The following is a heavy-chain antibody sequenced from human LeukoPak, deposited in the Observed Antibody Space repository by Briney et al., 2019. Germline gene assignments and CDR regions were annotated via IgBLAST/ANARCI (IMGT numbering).Heavy chain of an antibody. CDR2: TNHSGST. CDR3: ARRGRIAAAGYFDY. V-gene: IGHV4-34*01. D-gene: IGHD6-13*01. J-gene: IGHJ4*02. CDR1: GGSFSGYY. Sequence: SETLSLTCAVYGGSFSGYYWSWIRQPPGKGLEWIGGTNHSGSTNYNPSLKSRVTISVDTSKNQFSLKLSSVTAADTAVYYCARRGRIAAAGYFDYWGQGTLVTVSS.